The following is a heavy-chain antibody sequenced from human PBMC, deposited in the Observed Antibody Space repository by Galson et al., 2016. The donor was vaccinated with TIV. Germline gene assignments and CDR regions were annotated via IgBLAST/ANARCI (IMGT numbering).Heavy chain of an antibody. J-gene: IGHJ6*02. CDR3: ARDGGERVDTAMVTFESPINYIYNYGMDV. CDR1: GLTFSSYD. V-gene: IGHV3-64*01. CDR2: ISTNGGRT. D-gene: IGHD5-18*01. Sequence: SLRLSCAASGLTFSSYDMYWVRQAPGKGLEYVSTISTNGGRTYYANSVKGRFTISRDNSKDTLHLQMGSLRAEDMGVYYCARDGGERVDTAMVTFESPINYIYNYGMDVWGQGTTVTVSS.